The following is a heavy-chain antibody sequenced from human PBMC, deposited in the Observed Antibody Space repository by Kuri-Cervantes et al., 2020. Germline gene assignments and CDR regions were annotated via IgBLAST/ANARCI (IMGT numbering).Heavy chain of an antibody. J-gene: IGHJ4*02. CDR3: AKGSPLDY. Sequence: GESLKISCAASGFTFSSYWMSWVRQAPGKGLEWVANIKRDGSEKYYVDSVKGRFTISRDNAKNSLYLQMNSLRAEDTAVHYCAKGSPLDYWGQGTLVTVSS. CDR2: IKRDGSEK. D-gene: IGHD1-14*01. V-gene: IGHV3-7*03. CDR1: GFTFSSYW.